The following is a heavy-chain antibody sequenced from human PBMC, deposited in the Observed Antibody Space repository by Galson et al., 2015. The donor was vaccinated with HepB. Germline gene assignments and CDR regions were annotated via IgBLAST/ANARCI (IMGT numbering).Heavy chain of an antibody. CDR2: ISSNGGST. D-gene: IGHD3-22*01. Sequence: SLRLSCAASGFTFSSYAMHWVRQAPGKGLEYVSAISSNGGSTYYADSVKGRFTISRDNSKNTLYLQMSSPRAEDTAVYYCVKEAPYYYDSSGYYPQTPDYWGQGTLVTVSS. CDR1: GFTFSSYA. J-gene: IGHJ4*02. CDR3: VKEAPYYYDSSGYYPQTPDY. V-gene: IGHV3-64D*06.